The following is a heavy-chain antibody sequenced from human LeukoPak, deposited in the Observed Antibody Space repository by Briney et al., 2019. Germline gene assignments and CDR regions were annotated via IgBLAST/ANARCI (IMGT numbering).Heavy chain of an antibody. V-gene: IGHV3-48*03. J-gene: IGHJ6*04. CDR2: ISSSGSTI. CDR1: GFTFSSYE. D-gene: IGHD3-10*01. Sequence: PGGSLRLSCAASGFTFSSYEMNWVRQAPGKGLEWVSYISSSGSTIYHADSVKGRFTISRDNAKNSLYLQMNSLRAEDTAVYYCASYPIGGSGSYYYYYYGMDVWGKGTTVTVSS. CDR3: ASYPIGGSGSYYYYYYGMDV.